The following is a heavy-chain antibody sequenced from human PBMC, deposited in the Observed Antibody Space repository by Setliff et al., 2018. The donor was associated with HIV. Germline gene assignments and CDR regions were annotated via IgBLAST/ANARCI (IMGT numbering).Heavy chain of an antibody. V-gene: IGHV3-48*01. CDR2: ISSSTSTI. J-gene: IGHJ6*03. Sequence: RLSCAASGFTFSTYSMNWVRQAPGKGLEWVSYISSSTSTIYYADSVKGRFTISRDNAKNSLYLQMNSLRAEDTAVYYCARLPDYYYMDVWGKGTTVTVSS. CDR1: GFTFSTYS. CDR3: ARLPDYYYMDV.